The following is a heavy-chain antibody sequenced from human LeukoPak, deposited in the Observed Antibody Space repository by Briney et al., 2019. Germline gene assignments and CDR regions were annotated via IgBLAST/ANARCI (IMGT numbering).Heavy chain of an antibody. Sequence: SQTLSLTCTVSGGSISSGGYYWSWIRQHPGEGLEWIGYIYYSGSTNYNPSLKSRVTISVDTSKNQFSLKLSSVTAADTAVYYCARADGSSGSYFYGMDVWGQGTTVTVSS. CDR3: ARADGSSGSYFYGMDV. CDR2: IYYSGST. J-gene: IGHJ6*02. D-gene: IGHD3-10*01. V-gene: IGHV4-31*03. CDR1: GGSISSGGYY.